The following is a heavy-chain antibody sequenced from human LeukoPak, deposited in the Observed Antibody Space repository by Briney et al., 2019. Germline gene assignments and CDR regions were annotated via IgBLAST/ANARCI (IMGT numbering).Heavy chain of an antibody. V-gene: IGHV4-4*09. J-gene: IGHJ4*02. Sequence: PSETLSLTCTVSGGSISSYYWSWIRQPPGKGLEWIGYIYTSGSTNYNPSLKSRVTISVDTSKNQFSLKLSSVTAADTAVYYCARGQGIAARLAPNYFDYWGQGTLVTVSS. CDR2: IYTSGST. CDR3: ARGQGIAARLAPNYFDY. CDR1: GGSISSYY. D-gene: IGHD6-6*01.